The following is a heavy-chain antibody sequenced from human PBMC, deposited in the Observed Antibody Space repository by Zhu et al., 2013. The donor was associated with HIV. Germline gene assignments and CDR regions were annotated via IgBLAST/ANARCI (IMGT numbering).Heavy chain of an antibody. CDR2: INPKNGGT. J-gene: IGHJ4*02. CDR1: RYTFTAYY. CDR3: AREDRRLMRTLDF. Sequence: QVQLVQSGTEVRAWGSVRVSCKTSRYTFTAYYIHWVRQAPGQGLEWMGWINPKNGGTNYAQKFKDRVTMTRDTSIDTAYMDLKNLKSDDTAVYYCAREDRRLMRTLDFWGQGTLVTISS. V-gene: IGHV1-2*02. D-gene: IGHD3-16*01.